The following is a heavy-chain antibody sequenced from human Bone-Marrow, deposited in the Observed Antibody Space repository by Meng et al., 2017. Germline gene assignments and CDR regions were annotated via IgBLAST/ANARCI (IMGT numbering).Heavy chain of an antibody. Sequence: GGSLRLSCAASGFTFSRFWMSWVRQGPGKGLEWVANINQDGREKYYVDSVKGRFTISRDNAKNSLVLQMNSLRAEDTAVYYCARGHEALYYYGMDVWGQGTTVTVSS. J-gene: IGHJ6*02. V-gene: IGHV3-7*03. CDR1: GFTFSRFW. CDR2: INQDGREK. CDR3: ARGHEALYYYGMDV.